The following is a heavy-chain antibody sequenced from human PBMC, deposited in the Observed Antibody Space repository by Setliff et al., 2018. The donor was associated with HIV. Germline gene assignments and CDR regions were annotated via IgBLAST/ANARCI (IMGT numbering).Heavy chain of an antibody. D-gene: IGHD7-27*01. CDR3: ARLNWGSAVEY. CDR2: FYTSGST. V-gene: IGHV4-4*07. CDR1: GGSINTYY. Sequence: SETLSLTCTVSGGSINTYYWSWIRQPAGKGLEWIGRFYTSGSTNYNPSLKSRLTISVDTSKNQFSLKLRSVTAADTAVYYCARLNWGSAVEYWGQGTLVTVSS. J-gene: IGHJ4*02.